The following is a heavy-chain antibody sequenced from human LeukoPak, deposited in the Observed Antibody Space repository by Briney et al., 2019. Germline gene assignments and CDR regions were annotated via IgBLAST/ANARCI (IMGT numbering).Heavy chain of an antibody. D-gene: IGHD2-2*01. V-gene: IGHV3-23*01. Sequence: PGGSLRLSCAASGFTFSSYGMSWVRQAPGKGLEWVSVISGSGGSTYYADSVKGRFTISRDNSKNTLYLQMNSLRAEDTAVYYCAKCIVNIVVVPAAPSGDYYYGMDVWGQGTTVTVSS. CDR3: AKCIVNIVVVPAAPSGDYYYGMDV. CDR1: GFTFSSYG. J-gene: IGHJ6*02. CDR2: ISGSGGST.